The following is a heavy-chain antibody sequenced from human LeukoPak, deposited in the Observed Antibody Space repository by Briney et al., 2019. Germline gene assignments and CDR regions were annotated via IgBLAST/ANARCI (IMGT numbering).Heavy chain of an antibody. CDR2: ISAYNGNT. CDR1: GYTFTSYG. V-gene: IGHV1-18*01. CDR3: ARDPPIAYCSSTSCYTGDY. D-gene: IGHD2-2*02. J-gene: IGHJ4*02. Sequence: ASAKVSCKASGYTFTSYGISWVRQAPGQGLEWMGWISAYNGNTNYAQKLQGRVTMTTDTSTSTAYVELRSLRSDDTAVYYCARDPPIAYCSSTSCYTGDYWGQGTLVTVSS.